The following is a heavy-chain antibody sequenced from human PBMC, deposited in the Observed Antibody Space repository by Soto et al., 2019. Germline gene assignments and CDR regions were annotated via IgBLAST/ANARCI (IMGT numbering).Heavy chain of an antibody. V-gene: IGHV3-23*01. CDR3: ARDSKRYCSGGSCYSVGGY. CDR1: GFTFSDYA. Sequence: PGGSLRLSCVVSGFTFSDYAMIWVRQAPGKGLEWVSFINGNGINTYYADSVKGRFTISRDNSKNTLYLQMNSLRAEDTAVYYCARDSKRYCSGGSCYSVGGYWGQGTLVTVSS. CDR2: INGNGINT. D-gene: IGHD2-15*01. J-gene: IGHJ4*02.